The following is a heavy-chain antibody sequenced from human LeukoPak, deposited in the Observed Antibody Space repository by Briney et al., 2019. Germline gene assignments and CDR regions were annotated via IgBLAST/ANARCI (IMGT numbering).Heavy chain of an antibody. J-gene: IGHJ4*02. D-gene: IGHD3-16*01. Sequence: GASVKVSCTASGYTFTGYYMHWVRQAPGQGLEWMGWINPNSGGTNYAQKFQGRVTMTRDTSFTTAYMELSRLRSDDTAVYYCARQTASTRIARKTTGGDNNFDFWGQGTLVTVSS. CDR2: INPNSGGT. CDR3: ARQTASTRIARKTTGGDNNFDF. CDR1: GYTFTGYY. V-gene: IGHV1-2*02.